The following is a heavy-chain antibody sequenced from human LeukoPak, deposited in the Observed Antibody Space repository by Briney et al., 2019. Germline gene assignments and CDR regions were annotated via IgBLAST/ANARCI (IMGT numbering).Heavy chain of an antibody. J-gene: IGHJ4*02. CDR3: ARDPTTVVSVPYYFDF. V-gene: IGHV4-34*01. Sequence: PSETLSLTCAVYGGSFTGYHWNWIRQSPQRGLEWIGEINHRGHPHYNPSLESRLTISVDTSKNQFSLTLRSVTGADTAVYYCARDPTTVVSVPYYFDFWGQGTLVTVSS. CDR1: GGSFTGYH. CDR2: INHRGHP. D-gene: IGHD3-22*01.